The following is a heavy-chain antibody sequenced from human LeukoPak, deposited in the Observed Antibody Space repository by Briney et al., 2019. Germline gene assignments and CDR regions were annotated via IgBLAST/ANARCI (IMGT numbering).Heavy chain of an antibody. CDR3: ARGYSSSSGDFDY. CDR2: INPSGGTT. CDR1: GYTFTTYY. Sequence: ASVKVSCKASGYTFTTYYMDWVRQAPGQRLEWMGIINPSGGTTRYAQKFQGRVTMTRDTSTGTVYMELSSLRSEDTAVYYCARGYSSSSGDFDYWGQGTLVTVSS. J-gene: IGHJ4*02. D-gene: IGHD6-6*01. V-gene: IGHV1-46*03.